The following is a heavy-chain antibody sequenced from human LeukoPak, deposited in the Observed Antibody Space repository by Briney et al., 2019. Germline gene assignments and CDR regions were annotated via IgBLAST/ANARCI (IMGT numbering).Heavy chain of an antibody. J-gene: IGHJ4*02. CDR3: AKAYYDSSGYSYYFDY. V-gene: IGHV3-21*01. CDR2: ISGSSSYM. CDR1: GFPFSAYS. Sequence: PGGSLRLSCAASGFPFSAYSMNWVRQAPGKGLEWVSSISGSSSYMFYADSVKGRFTISRDNAKNSLYLQMNGLRAEDTAVYYCAKAYYDSSGYSYYFDYWGQGTLVTVSS. D-gene: IGHD3-22*01.